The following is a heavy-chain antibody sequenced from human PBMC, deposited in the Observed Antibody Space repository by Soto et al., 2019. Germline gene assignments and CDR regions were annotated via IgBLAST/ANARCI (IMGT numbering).Heavy chain of an antibody. D-gene: IGHD3-3*01. Sequence: SETLSLTCTVSGGSISSGGYYWSWIRQHPGKGLEWIGYIYYSGSTYYSPSLKSRVTISVDTSKNQFSLKLSSVTAADTAVYYFARLRYYDFWSGYRDMYYFDYWGQGTLVTVSS. CDR3: ARLRYYDFWSGYRDMYYFDY. CDR1: GGSISSGGYY. J-gene: IGHJ4*02. CDR2: IYYSGST. V-gene: IGHV4-31*03.